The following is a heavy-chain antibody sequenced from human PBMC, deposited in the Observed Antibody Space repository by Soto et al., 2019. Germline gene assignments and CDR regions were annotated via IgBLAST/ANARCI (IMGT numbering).Heavy chain of an antibody. V-gene: IGHV4-31*03. CDR3: ARERRSSSWSKIDY. Sequence: QVQLQESGPGLVKPSQTLSLTCTVSGGSISSGGYYWSWIRQHPGKGLEWIGYIYYRGSTYYNPSLKSRVTISVDTSKNQFSLKLSSVTAADTAVYYCARERRSSSWSKIDYWGQGTLVTVSS. CDR1: GGSISSGGYY. CDR2: IYYRGST. D-gene: IGHD6-13*01. J-gene: IGHJ4*02.